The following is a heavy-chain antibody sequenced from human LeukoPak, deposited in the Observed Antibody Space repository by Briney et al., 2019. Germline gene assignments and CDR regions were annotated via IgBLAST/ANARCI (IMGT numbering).Heavy chain of an antibody. CDR2: INHSGST. Sequence: SETLSLTCAVYGGSFSGYYWSWIRQPPGKGLEWIGEINHSGSTNYNPSLKSRVTISVDTSKNQFSLKLSSVTAADTAVYYCARLHCGGDCYSYWGQGTLVTVSS. J-gene: IGHJ4*02. CDR3: ARLHCGGDCYSY. D-gene: IGHD2-21*02. CDR1: GGSFSGYY. V-gene: IGHV4-34*01.